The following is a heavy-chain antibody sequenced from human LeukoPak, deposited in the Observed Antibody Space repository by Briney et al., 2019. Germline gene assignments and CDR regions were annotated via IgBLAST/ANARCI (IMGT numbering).Heavy chain of an antibody. J-gene: IGHJ4*02. CDR1: GFTFSSHD. V-gene: IGHV3-30*19. CDR3: SRDLSLYSSGYYGGGFDS. Sequence: GGSLRLSCAASGFTFSSHDMHWVRQAPGKGLEWVAVISYDGSNKYYADSVKGRFTISRDNSKNTLYLQMNSLRAEDTAVYYCSRDLSLYSSGYYGGGFDSWGQGTLVTVSS. D-gene: IGHD6-19*01. CDR2: ISYDGSNK.